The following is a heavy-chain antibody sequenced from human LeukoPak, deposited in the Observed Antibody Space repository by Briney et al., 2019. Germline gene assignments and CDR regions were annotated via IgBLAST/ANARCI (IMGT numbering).Heavy chain of an antibody. Sequence: GGSLRLSCAASGFTFSSYDMHWVRQATGKGLEWVSAIGTADDTYYPGSVKDRFTISRENAKNSLYLQMNSLRAGDTAVYYCARDREGLDYWGQGTLVTVSS. CDR1: GFTFSSYD. CDR3: ARDREGLDY. D-gene: IGHD3-10*01. V-gene: IGHV3-13*01. CDR2: IGTADDT. J-gene: IGHJ4*02.